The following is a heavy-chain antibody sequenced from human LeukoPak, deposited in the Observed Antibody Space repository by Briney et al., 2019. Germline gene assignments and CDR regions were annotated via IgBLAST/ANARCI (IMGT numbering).Heavy chain of an antibody. CDR2: MNPNSGNT. Sequence: ASVKVSCKASGYTFTSYDINWVRQATGQGLEWMGRMNPNSGNTGYAQKFQGRVTMTRNTSISTAYMELSSLRSEDTAVYYCARVQRYCSSTSCCGKNWFDPWGQVTLVTVSS. CDR1: GYTFTSYD. CDR3: ARVQRYCSSTSCCGKNWFDP. D-gene: IGHD2-2*01. V-gene: IGHV1-8*01. J-gene: IGHJ5*02.